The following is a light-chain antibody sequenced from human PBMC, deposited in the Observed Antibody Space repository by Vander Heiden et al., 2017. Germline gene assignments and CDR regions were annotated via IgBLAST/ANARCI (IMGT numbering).Light chain of an antibody. CDR3: QAWDSSTAV. CDR2: QDS. J-gene: IGLJ2*01. Sequence: SYELTQPPSLSVSPGQTASITCPGDKLGDKYACWYQQKPGQSPVLVIYQDSKRPSGIPERFSGSNSGNTATLTISGTQAMDEADYYCQAWDSSTAVFGGGTKLTVL. V-gene: IGLV3-1*01. CDR1: KLGDKY.